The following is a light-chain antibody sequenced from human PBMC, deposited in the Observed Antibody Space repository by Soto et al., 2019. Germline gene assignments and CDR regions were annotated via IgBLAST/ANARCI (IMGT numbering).Light chain of an antibody. CDR2: DAS. V-gene: IGKV3-11*01. Sequence: EIVLTQSPATLSLSPGGRATLSCRASQNIGSDLGWYQHKPGQAPRLLIFDASNRATGIPARFSGSGSVTYFTLTISSLAPEDSALYYCQQRNSWPPTFGGGTKVEIK. J-gene: IGKJ4*01. CDR1: QNIGSD. CDR3: QQRNSWPPT.